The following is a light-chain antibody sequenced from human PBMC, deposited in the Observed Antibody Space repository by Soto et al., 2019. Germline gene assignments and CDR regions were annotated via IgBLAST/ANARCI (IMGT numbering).Light chain of an antibody. Sequence: DIVMTQSPLSLPVTPGEPASISCRSSQSLLQSNVYNYLDWYLQKPGQSPQVLIYWGSNRASGVPDRFSGSGSGTDFTLKISRVEAEDVGVYYCMQTLQAPLTFGGGTKVEIK. J-gene: IGKJ4*01. CDR2: WGS. V-gene: IGKV2-28*01. CDR3: MQTLQAPLT. CDR1: QSLLQSNVYNY.